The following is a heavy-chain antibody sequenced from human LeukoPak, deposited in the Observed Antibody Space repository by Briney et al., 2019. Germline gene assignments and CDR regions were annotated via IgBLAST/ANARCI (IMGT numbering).Heavy chain of an antibody. D-gene: IGHD3-16*01. J-gene: IGHJ6*02. CDR2: ISYDGSNK. Sequence: GGSLRLSCAASGFTFSSYGMHWVRQAPGKGLEWVPVISYDGSNKYYADSVKGRFTISRDNSKNTLYLQMNSLRAEDTAVYYCAKDGVQYYYYYGMDVWGQGTTVTVSS. CDR1: GFTFSSYG. V-gene: IGHV3-30*18. CDR3: AKDGVQYYYYYGMDV.